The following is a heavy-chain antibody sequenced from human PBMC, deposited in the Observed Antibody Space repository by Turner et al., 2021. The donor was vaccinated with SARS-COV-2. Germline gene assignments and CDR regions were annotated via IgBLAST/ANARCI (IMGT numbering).Heavy chain of an antibody. CDR3: AKAWRIVVLIHFDY. Sequence: EVQLLESGGGLVQPGGSLRLSCAASGFTCSSYAMSWVRQAPGKGLEWVSGISGSGGSTYYADSVKGRFTISRDNSKNTLYLQMNSLRAEDTAVYYCAKAWRIVVLIHFDYWGQGTLVTVSS. V-gene: IGHV3-23*01. CDR2: ISGSGGST. CDR1: GFTCSSYA. J-gene: IGHJ4*02. D-gene: IGHD3-22*01.